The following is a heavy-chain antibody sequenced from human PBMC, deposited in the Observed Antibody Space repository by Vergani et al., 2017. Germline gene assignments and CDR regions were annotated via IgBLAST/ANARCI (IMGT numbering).Heavy chain of an antibody. CDR2: IYSGGST. CDR3: ATTHPGFGRDRGYYYYYGMDV. J-gene: IGHJ6*02. Sequence: EVQLVESGGGLIQPGGSLRLSCAASGFTVSSNYMSWVRQAPGKGLEWVSVIYSGGSTHYADSVKGRFTISRDNSKNTLYLQMNSLRAEDTAVYYCATTHPGFGRDRGYYYYYGMDVWGQGTTVTVSS. CDR1: GFTVSSNY. D-gene: IGHD3-10*01. V-gene: IGHV3-53*01.